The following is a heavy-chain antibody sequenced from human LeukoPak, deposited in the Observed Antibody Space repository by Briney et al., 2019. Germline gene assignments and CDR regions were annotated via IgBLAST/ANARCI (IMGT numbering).Heavy chain of an antibody. CDR2: IGWNSGGI. J-gene: IGHJ4*02. V-gene: IGHV3-9*01. D-gene: IGHD6-13*01. Sequence: PGRSLRLSCAASGFTFDDYAMHWVRQAPGKGLEWVSGIGWNSGGIVYADSVKGRFTTSRDNAKKSLYLQMNSLGAEDTALYYCVKVTAAGFVDHWGQGTLVTVSS. CDR3: VKVTAAGFVDH. CDR1: GFTFDDYA.